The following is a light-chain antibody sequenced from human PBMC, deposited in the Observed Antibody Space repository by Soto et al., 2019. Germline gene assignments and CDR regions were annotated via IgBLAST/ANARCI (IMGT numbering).Light chain of an antibody. CDR2: SAS. CDR1: QRLTSDY. CDR3: QQYDSTPPIT. J-gene: IGKJ5*01. Sequence: EIVLTQSPGTLSLSPGESATLSCRASQRLTSDYLAWYQQKRGQAPRLLIFSASSRATGIPDRFSGSGSGTDFTLTISSLEPEDFAVYFCQQYDSTPPITFGQGTRLEIK. V-gene: IGKV3-20*01.